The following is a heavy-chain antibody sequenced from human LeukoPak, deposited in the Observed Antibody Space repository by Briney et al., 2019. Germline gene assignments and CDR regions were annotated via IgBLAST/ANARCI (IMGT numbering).Heavy chain of an antibody. CDR2: LYIGGNA. CDR1: GLTVNNNY. J-gene: IGHJ4*02. V-gene: IGHV3-53*01. D-gene: IGHD5-18*01. Sequence: GGSLRLSCAASGLTVNNNYMNWVRQAPGKGLEWVSALYIGGNAYYADSVRGRFTISRDNSKNTLYLQMNSLRAEDTAIYYCMTAAGYNFGQYWGQGTLVTVSS. CDR3: MTAAGYNFGQY.